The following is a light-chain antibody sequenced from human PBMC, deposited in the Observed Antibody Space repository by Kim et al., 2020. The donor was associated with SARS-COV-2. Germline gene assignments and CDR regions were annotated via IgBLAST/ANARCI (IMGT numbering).Light chain of an antibody. V-gene: IGLV1-44*01. CDR3: ASWDDTLSGLV. Sequence: GQRVTISCSGSSSNIGSNSVNWYQQVPGTAPKVLIYNNNQRPSGVPDRFSASKSGTSASLAISGLQSEDEADYYCASWDDTLSGLVFGGGTQLTVL. CDR2: NNN. CDR1: SSNIGSNS. J-gene: IGLJ3*02.